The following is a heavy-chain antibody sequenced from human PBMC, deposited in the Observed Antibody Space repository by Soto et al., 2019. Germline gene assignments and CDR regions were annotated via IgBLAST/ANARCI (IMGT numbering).Heavy chain of an antibody. CDR2: IRKESARHTT. CDR1: GFTFTDHH. J-gene: IGHJ4*02. Sequence: EVQVVESGGGLVQPGGSLRLSCAASGFTFTDHHMDWVRQAPGKGLEWVARIRKESARHTTEYAASVRGRFTISRDNSQNSVSLQMDSLETDDTAVYYCVRDGKNYSFDYWGQGTLVTVSS. D-gene: IGHD2-21*01. V-gene: IGHV3-72*01. CDR3: VRDGKNYSFDY.